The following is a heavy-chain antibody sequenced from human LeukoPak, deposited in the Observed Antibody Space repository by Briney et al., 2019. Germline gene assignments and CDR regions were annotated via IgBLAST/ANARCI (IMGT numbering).Heavy chain of an antibody. CDR2: IYYSGST. J-gene: IGHJ6*02. CDR3: ARLTSSSGRYYYYYGMDI. V-gene: IGHV4-59*01. D-gene: IGHD6-6*01. Sequence: PSETLSLTCTVSGGSISSYYWCWIRQPPGKGLEWIGYIYYSGSTNYNPSLKSRVTISVDTSKNQFSLKLSSVTAADTAVYYCARLTSSSGRYYYYYGMDIWGQGTTVTVSS. CDR1: GGSISSYY.